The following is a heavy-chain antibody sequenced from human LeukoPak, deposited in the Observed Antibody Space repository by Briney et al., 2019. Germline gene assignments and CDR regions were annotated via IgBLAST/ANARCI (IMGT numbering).Heavy chain of an antibody. CDR2: IYHSGST. J-gene: IGHJ5*02. V-gene: IGHV4-30-2*01. D-gene: IGHD2-21*02. Sequence: SQTLSLTCAVSGGSISSGGYSWSWIRQPPGKGLEWIGYIYHSGSTYYNPSLKSRVTISVDRSKNQFSLKLSSVTAADTAVYYCARGVVVTGWFDPWGQGTLVTVSS. CDR3: ARGVVVTGWFDP. CDR1: GGSISSGGYS.